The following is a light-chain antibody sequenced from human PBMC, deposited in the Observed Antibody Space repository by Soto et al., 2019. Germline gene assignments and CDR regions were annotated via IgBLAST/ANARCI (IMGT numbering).Light chain of an antibody. Sequence: EIVITQSPSTLSLSPLGRATLSFRASQSISGTLAWYQQKPGQAPRLLIYGASTRAAGFPARFSGSGSGTDFTLTISSLQSEDFAVYYCQQYDNWPWTFGQGTKVDIK. V-gene: IGKV3-15*01. CDR2: GAS. CDR3: QQYDNWPWT. CDR1: QSISGT. J-gene: IGKJ1*01.